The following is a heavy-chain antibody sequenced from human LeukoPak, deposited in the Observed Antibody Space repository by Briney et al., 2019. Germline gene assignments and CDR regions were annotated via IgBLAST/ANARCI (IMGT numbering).Heavy chain of an antibody. Sequence: GGSLRLSCAASRFTFSNFAMSWVRQAPGKGLEWVSAISGSGGSTYYADSVKGRFTISRDNSKNALFLQMNSLRAEDTAVYYCAKSGPYCSSTSCNYFDYWGQGTLVIVSS. CDR3: AKSGPYCSSTSCNYFDY. CDR1: RFTFSNFA. J-gene: IGHJ4*02. V-gene: IGHV3-23*01. D-gene: IGHD2-2*01. CDR2: ISGSGGST.